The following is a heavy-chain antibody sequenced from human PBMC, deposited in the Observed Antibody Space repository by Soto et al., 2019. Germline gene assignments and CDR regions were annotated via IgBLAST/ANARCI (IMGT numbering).Heavy chain of an antibody. CDR2: ISAYNGNT. CDR1: GYTFTSYG. D-gene: IGHD3-16*02. Sequence: ASVKVSCKASGYTFTSYGISWVRQAPGQGLEWMGWISAYNGNTNYAQRLQGRVTMTTDTSTSTAYMELRSLRSDDTAVYYCARDPLRLGELSSRNFDYWGQGTLVTVSS. CDR3: ARDPLRLGELSSRNFDY. V-gene: IGHV1-18*01. J-gene: IGHJ4*02.